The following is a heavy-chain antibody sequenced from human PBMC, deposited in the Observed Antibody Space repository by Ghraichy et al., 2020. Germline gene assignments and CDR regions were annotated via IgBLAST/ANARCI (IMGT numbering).Heavy chain of an antibody. CDR3: ARAKYCSSTSCYDYYFDY. Sequence: SETLSLTCTVSGGSISSGGYYWSWIRQHPGKGLEWIGYIYYSGSTYYNPSLKSRVTISVDTSKNQFSLKLSSVTAADTAVYYCARAKYCSSTSCYDYYFDYWGQGTLVTVSS. D-gene: IGHD2-2*01. J-gene: IGHJ4*02. CDR2: IYYSGST. CDR1: GGSISSGGYY. V-gene: IGHV4-31*03.